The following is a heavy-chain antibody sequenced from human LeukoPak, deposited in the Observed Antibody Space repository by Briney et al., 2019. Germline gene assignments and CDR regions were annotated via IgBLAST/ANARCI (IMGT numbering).Heavy chain of an antibody. Sequence: QPGRSLRLSCAASGFNFRDYGMRWVRQAPGKGLEWVAVIWYDGSNKYYADSVKGRFTISRDNSKNTLYLQMNSLRAEDTAIYYCAKMPVSYSSGWSTFDYWGQGTLVTVSS. D-gene: IGHD6-19*01. CDR2: IWYDGSNK. V-gene: IGHV3-33*06. J-gene: IGHJ4*02. CDR3: AKMPVSYSSGWSTFDY. CDR1: GFNFRDYG.